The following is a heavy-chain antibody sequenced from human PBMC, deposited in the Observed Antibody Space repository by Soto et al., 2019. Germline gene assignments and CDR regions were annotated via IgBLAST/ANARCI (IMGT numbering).Heavy chain of an antibody. CDR3: ARAFGYYYDSSGYVVSQYYFDY. CDR2: ICYDGSNK. J-gene: IGHJ4*02. Sequence: QVQLVESGGGVVQPGRSLRLSCAASGFTFSSYGMHWVRQAPGKGMEWVAVICYDGSNKYYAASVQGRFTISRDNSKNALYLQMKSLSAEYTAVYYCARAFGYYYDSSGYVVSQYYFDYWGQGTLVAVSS. CDR1: GFTFSSYG. D-gene: IGHD3-22*01. V-gene: IGHV3-33*01.